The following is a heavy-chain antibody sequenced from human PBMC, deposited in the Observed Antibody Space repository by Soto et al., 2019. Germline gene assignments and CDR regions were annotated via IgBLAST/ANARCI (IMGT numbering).Heavy chain of an antibody. CDR1: VVSVSSGSYY. J-gene: IGHJ4*02. CDR3: ARSYHSHSRAATDFDY. Sequence: SETLSLTCTFSVVSVSSGSYYWSWIGQPPGKGLEWIGYIYYSGSTNYNPSLKSRVTISVDTYKNQFSLKLSSVTAADTAEYYCARSYHSHSRAATDFDYWGQGTLVTVSS. V-gene: IGHV4-61*01. D-gene: IGHD2-15*01. CDR2: IYYSGST.